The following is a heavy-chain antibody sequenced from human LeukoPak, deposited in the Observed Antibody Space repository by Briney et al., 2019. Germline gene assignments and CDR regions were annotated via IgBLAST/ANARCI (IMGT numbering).Heavy chain of an antibody. J-gene: IGHJ4*02. V-gene: IGHV3-23*01. CDR3: AKRGAPTIHYFDY. D-gene: IGHD5-12*01. Sequence: PSETLSLTCAVSGYSISSGYYWGWIRQPPGKGLEWVSTISGSGGTTYYADSVKGRFTISRDNSKNTLYLQMNCLRAEDTAVYYCAKRGAPTIHYFDYWGQGTLVTVSS. CDR2: ISGSGGTT. CDR1: GYSISSGYY.